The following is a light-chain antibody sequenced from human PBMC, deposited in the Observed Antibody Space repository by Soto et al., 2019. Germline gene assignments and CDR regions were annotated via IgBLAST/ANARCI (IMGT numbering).Light chain of an antibody. CDR2: GAS. Sequence: EIVMTQSPATLSVSPGERATLSCRASQSVSSNLAWYQQKPGQAPRLLIYGASTRATGIPARFSGSGSGTEFTLTISSLQSEDFATYYCQHYSSYSEAFGQGTKVDI. CDR1: QSVSSN. CDR3: QHYSSYSEA. V-gene: IGKV3-15*01. J-gene: IGKJ1*01.